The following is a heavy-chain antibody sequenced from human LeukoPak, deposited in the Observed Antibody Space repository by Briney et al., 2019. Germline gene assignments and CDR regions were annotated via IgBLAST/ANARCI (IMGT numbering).Heavy chain of an antibody. CDR3: AKAISGYYYHDAFDI. Sequence: SLRLSCAASGFTFDDYAMHWVRQAPGKSLEWVSGISWNSGSIGYADSVKGRSTISRDNAKNSLYLQMNSLRAEDTALYYCAKAISGYYYHDAFDIWGQGTMVTVSS. D-gene: IGHD3-22*01. J-gene: IGHJ3*02. CDR1: GFTFDDYA. CDR2: ISWNSGSI. V-gene: IGHV3-9*01.